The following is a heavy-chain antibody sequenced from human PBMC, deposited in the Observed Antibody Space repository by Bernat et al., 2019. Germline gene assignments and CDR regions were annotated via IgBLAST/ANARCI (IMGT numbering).Heavy chain of an antibody. J-gene: IGHJ4*02. CDR1: GYTFTSYG. CDR2: ISAYNGNT. V-gene: IGHV1-18*04. Sequence: QVQLVQSDAEVKQPGSSVKVSCQASGYTFTSYGISWVRQAPGQGLEWMGWISAYNGNTNYAQKLQGRVTMTTDTSTSTAYMELRSLRSDDTAVYYCARAVYYYDSSGYVDYWGQGILVTVSS. D-gene: IGHD3-22*01. CDR3: ARAVYYYDSSGYVDY.